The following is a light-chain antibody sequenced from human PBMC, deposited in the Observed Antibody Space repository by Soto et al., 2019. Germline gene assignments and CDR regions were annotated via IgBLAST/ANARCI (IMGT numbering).Light chain of an antibody. V-gene: IGKV3-20*01. CDR1: QTVTSNF. J-gene: IGKJ4*01. Sequence: TKSPAQRRLSSGERATLACRASQTVTSNFLAWYQQTPGKPPRLLIYGVSTTATGVPDRLSGSGSGTDFTLTIRRLEPEDFAVYDCQQYGSLLVFGGGTKVDIK. CDR2: GVS. CDR3: QQYGSLLV.